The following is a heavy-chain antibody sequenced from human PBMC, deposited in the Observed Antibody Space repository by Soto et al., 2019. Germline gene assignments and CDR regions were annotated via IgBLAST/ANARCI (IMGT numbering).Heavy chain of an antibody. CDR1: GDSFNTYW. V-gene: IGHV5-51*01. D-gene: IGHD3-10*01. CDR2: THPGDSET. CDR3: AGQERDRHNRGYGMDV. Sequence: GESLKISCKGSGDSFNTYWIAWVRQMPGKGLEWMGITHPGDSETRYSPSFEGQVTISADKSISTAYLQWSSLKASDTAMYYCAGQERDRHNRGYGMDVWGQGTTFTFS. J-gene: IGHJ6*02.